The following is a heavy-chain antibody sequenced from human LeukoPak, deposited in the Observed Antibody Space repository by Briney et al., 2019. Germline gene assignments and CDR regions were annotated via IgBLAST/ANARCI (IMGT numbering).Heavy chain of an antibody. CDR3: ARVNSSGWGSYYYYYMDV. Sequence: SETLSLTCSVSGGSMTSYYWSWIRQPPGKGLEWIGYIYHSGTSNYNPSLQSRVAMSVDTSKNQISLKVRSVTSADTAVYYCARVNSSGWGSYYYYYMDVWGKGTTVTVSS. CDR1: GGSMTSYY. J-gene: IGHJ6*03. D-gene: IGHD6-19*01. V-gene: IGHV4-59*01. CDR2: IYHSGTS.